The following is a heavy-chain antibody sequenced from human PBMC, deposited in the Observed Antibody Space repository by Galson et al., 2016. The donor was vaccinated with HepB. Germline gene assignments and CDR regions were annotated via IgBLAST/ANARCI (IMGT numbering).Heavy chain of an antibody. J-gene: IGHJ4*02. CDR3: ARSALLGGGGGTHFDF. Sequence: SVKVSCKASGYTFVNYALHCVRQAPGQSLQWMGWINVANGDGRYSQKFQDRLTITRDTSATTGSMQLISLTSEDTSVYYCARSALLGGGGGTHFDFWGPGTLVTVSS. D-gene: IGHD3-16*01. CDR2: INVANGDG. CDR1: GYTFVNYA. V-gene: IGHV1-3*01.